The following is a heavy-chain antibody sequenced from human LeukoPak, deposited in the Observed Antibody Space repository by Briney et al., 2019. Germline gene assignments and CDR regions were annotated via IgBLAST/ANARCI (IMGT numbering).Heavy chain of an antibody. CDR2: IYYSGST. Sequence: SETLSLTCTVSGGSISSYYWGWIRQPPGKGLEWIGSIYYSGSTYYNPSLKSRVTISVDTSKNQFSLKLSSVTAADTAVYYCARQVPNYDSSGYYLDYWGQGTLVTVSS. V-gene: IGHV4-39*01. CDR1: GGSISSYY. CDR3: ARQVPNYDSSGYYLDY. J-gene: IGHJ4*02. D-gene: IGHD3-22*01.